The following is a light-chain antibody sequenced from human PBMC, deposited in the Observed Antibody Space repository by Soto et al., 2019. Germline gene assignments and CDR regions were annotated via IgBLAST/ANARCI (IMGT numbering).Light chain of an antibody. J-gene: IGKJ1*01. Sequence: EIVLTQSPATLSLSPGERATLSCRASQSVSSYLAWYQQKPGQPPRLLIYGASNRATGIPARFSGSGSGTDFTLTISSLEPEDSAVYYCQQYNNWWTFGQGTKVEIK. CDR1: QSVSSY. CDR3: QQYNNWWT. CDR2: GAS. V-gene: IGKV3-11*01.